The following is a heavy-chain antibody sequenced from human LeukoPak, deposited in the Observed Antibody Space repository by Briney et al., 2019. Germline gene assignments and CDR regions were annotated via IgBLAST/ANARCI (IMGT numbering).Heavy chain of an antibody. V-gene: IGHV1-18*01. D-gene: IGHD6-19*01. CDR2: ISGYNGDT. CDR1: GYTFTGYG. J-gene: IGHJ4*02. Sequence: AASVKVSCKHSGYTFTGYGICCVRQAPGQGLEWMGLISGYNGDTNYAQRLQGRVTMTTDTSTSTVYMELRSLRSDDTAVYFCARLAVAGHFDHWGQGTLVTVSS. CDR3: ARLAVAGHFDH.